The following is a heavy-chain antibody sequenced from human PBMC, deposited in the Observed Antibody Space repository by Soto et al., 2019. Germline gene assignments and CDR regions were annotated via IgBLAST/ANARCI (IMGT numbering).Heavy chain of an antibody. J-gene: IGHJ4*02. Sequence: GRSLRLSCAASGFTFSGFGMHWVRQAPGKGLEWVAIIWYDGSDKYYADSVKGRFTISRDNSKNTLYLQMNSLRAEDTAVYHCAFGNLSYYFDYWAQGSPLSVSS. CDR1: GFTFSGFG. D-gene: IGHD3-16*01. CDR2: IWYDGSDK. CDR3: AFGNLSYYFDY. V-gene: IGHV3-33*01.